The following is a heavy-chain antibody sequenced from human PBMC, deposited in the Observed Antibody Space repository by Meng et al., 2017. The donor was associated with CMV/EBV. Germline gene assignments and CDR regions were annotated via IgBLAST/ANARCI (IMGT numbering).Heavy chain of an antibody. Sequence: GEPLKTSCAASGSTFSSYAMSWVRQAPGKGLEWVSVIYSGGSSTYYADSVKGRFTISRDNSKNTLYLQMNSLRAEDTAVYYCASSGRFNWNYVGWFDPWGQGTLVTVSS. CDR1: GSTFSSYA. J-gene: IGHJ5*02. CDR2: IYSGGSST. D-gene: IGHD1-7*01. V-gene: IGHV3-23*03. CDR3: ASSGRFNWNYVGWFDP.